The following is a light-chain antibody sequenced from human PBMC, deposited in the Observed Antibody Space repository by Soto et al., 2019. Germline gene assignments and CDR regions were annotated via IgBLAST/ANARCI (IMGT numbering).Light chain of an antibody. CDR3: QQYGDRPRT. CDR2: DAS. Sequence: EVVLTQSPATLSVSPGDRATLSCRASQDIGSAVAWYHQRSGQAPRLLIFDASIRVPTTPARFSGSVSGTEFTLTISSLESEDFAVYFCQQYGDRPRTFGLGTKVDIK. J-gene: IGKJ1*01. V-gene: IGKV3-15*01. CDR1: QDIGSA.